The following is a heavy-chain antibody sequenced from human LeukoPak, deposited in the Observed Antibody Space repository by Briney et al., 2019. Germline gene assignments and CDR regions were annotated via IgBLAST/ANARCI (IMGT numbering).Heavy chain of an antibody. CDR1: GASISSSDRY. Sequence: SETLSLTCTVSGASISSSDRYWGWIRQPPGKGLEWIGSIYYSGITYHNPSLKSRVTISVDTSKNQFSLKLSSVTAADTAVYYCARAPLLWFGEPPTGMDVWGKGTTVTISS. CDR3: ARAPLLWFGEPPTGMDV. CDR2: IYYSGIT. J-gene: IGHJ6*04. D-gene: IGHD3-10*01. V-gene: IGHV4-39*07.